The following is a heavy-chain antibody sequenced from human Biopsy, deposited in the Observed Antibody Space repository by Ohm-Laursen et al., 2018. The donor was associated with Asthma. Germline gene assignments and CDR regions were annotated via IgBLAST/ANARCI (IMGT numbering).Heavy chain of an antibody. CDR1: GGSISNTNW. V-gene: IGHV4-4*02. Sequence: SDTLSLTCAVSGGSISNTNWWSWVRQPPGKGLEWIGGIYYSGTTYYNPSLESRVTVSADTSKNHFSLKLTSVTAADTAVYYCVRGSSSWHHGPFHYYYGLDVWGQGTTATVSS. CDR3: VRGSSSWHHGPFHYYYGLDV. CDR2: IYYSGTT. J-gene: IGHJ6*02. D-gene: IGHD6-13*01.